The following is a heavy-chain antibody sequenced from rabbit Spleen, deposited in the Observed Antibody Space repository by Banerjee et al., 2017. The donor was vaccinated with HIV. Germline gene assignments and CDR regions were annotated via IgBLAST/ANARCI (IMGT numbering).Heavy chain of an antibody. CDR2: INAVTGKA. J-gene: IGHJ6*01. V-gene: IGHV1S45*01. CDR3: ARDTGSSFSSYGMDL. Sequence: QEQLVESGGGLVKPEGSLKLSCTASGFSFSNKAVMCWVRQAPGKGLEWIACINAVTGKAVYASWAKGRFTFSKTSSTTVTLQMTSLTVADTATYFCARDTGSSFSSYGMDLWGPVTLVTVS. D-gene: IGHD8-1*01. CDR1: GFSFSNKAV.